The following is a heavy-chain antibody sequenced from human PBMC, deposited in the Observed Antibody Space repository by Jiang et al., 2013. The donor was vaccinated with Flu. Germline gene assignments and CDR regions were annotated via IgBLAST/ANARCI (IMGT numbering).Heavy chain of an antibody. CDR2: IYYSGST. CDR1: GGSISSYY. J-gene: IGHJ4*02. Sequence: GPGLVKPSGTLSLTCTVSGGSISSYYWSWIRQPPGKGLEWIGYIYYSGSTNYNPSLKSRVTISVDTSKNQFSLKLSSVTAADTAVYYCARQGFGYYYVFDYWGQGPWSPSPQ. D-gene: IGHD3-22*01. V-gene: IGHV4-59*08. CDR3: ARQGFGYYYVFDY.